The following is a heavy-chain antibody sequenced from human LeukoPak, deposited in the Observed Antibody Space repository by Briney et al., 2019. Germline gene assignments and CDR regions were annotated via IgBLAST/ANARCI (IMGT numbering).Heavy chain of an antibody. CDR3: ARSAGGGNWYQTFDY. Sequence: GASVTVSFKASVYTFTSYGISWVRQAPGQGLEWMGWISTFNGNTNYPQKFQGRVTMTTDTSTRTGYMELRSLRSDDTAVYYCARSAGGGNWYQTFDYWGQGTLVTVSS. CDR2: ISTFNGNT. J-gene: IGHJ4*02. CDR1: VYTFTSYG. V-gene: IGHV1-18*01. D-gene: IGHD6-13*01.